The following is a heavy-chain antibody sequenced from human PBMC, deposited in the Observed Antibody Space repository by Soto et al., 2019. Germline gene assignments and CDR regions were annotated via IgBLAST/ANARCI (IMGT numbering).Heavy chain of an antibody. CDR1: GYTLTSYG. Sequence: ASVKVSCKGSGYTLTSYGISWVRQAPGKGLEWMRCINPEDGKTIYAQKLQGRVTMTEDTSTDTAYMELSSLRSEDTAVYYCATQHYYYYYMDVWGKGTTVTVSS. CDR2: INPEDGKT. J-gene: IGHJ6*03. V-gene: IGHV1-24*01. CDR3: ATQHYYYYYMDV.